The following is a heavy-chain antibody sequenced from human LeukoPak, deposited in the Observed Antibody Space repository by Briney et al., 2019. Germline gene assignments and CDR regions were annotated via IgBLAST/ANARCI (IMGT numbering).Heavy chain of an antibody. D-gene: IGHD2-21*02. CDR3: ARGKTMVYCGGDCYRFDN. CDR2: INPNSGGT. Sequence: GASVKVSCKASGYTFTDYGFSWVRQAPGQGLEWMGWINPNSGGTNYAQKFQGRVTMTRDTSISTAYMELSRLLSGDTAVYYCARGKTMVYCGGDCYRFDNWGQGTLVTVSS. J-gene: IGHJ4*02. V-gene: IGHV1-2*02. CDR1: GYTFTDYG.